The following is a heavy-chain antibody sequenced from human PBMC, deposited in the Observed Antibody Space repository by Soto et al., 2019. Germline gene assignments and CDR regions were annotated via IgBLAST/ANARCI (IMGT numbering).Heavy chain of an antibody. J-gene: IGHJ3*01. CDR2: LYDVDGS. CDR3: XXXXXXXXXFDX. Sequence: DVXLVXSGGGLIQPGESLXLSCAAFGLTISXKKYVAWXXXAXXXGLEWVSALYDVDGSFYADSVTGRFTTSSDSSKTTXYLXXXDXXPXXXXXXXXXXXXXXXXXFDXWGQGTTVTISS. CDR1: GLTISXKKY. V-gene: IGHV3-53*01.